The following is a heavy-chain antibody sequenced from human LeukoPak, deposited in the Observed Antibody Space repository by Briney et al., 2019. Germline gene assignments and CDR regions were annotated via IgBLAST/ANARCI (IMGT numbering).Heavy chain of an antibody. V-gene: IGHV1-58*02. CDR1: GFTFTSSA. J-gene: IGHJ4*02. CDR3: AALSYDSSGYGY. D-gene: IGHD3-22*01. Sequence: ASVKVSCKASGFTFTSSAMQWVRQARGQRLEWIGWIVVGSGNTNYAQKFQERVTITRDMSTSTAYMELGSLRSEDTAVYYCAALSYDSSGYGYWGQGTLVTVSS. CDR2: IVVGSGNT.